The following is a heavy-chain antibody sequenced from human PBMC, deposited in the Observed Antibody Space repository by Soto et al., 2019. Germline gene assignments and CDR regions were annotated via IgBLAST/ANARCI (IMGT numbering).Heavy chain of an antibody. J-gene: IGHJ5*02. Sequence: GGSLRLSCAASGFPFSSTDMTWVRQAPGKGLDWVSTTDGSGGTTYYADSVKGRFTISRDNSMNTVYLQMNSLRADDTALYYCAKNSGWFNTWGPGALVTVSS. D-gene: IGHD3-10*01. V-gene: IGHV3-23*01. CDR2: TDGSGGTT. CDR3: AKNSGWFNT. CDR1: GFPFSSTD.